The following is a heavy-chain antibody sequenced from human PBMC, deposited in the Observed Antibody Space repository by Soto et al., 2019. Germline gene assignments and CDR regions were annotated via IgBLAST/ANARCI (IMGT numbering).Heavy chain of an antibody. CDR3: ARDKITGLFDY. V-gene: IGHV4-59*12. D-gene: IGHD2-8*02. J-gene: IGHJ4*02. CDR2: IYYGGST. Sequence: TLSLTCTVSGDSISTDYWSWIRQPPGKGLEWIGFIYYGGSTNYNPSLKSRVTISVDTPKNQFSLKLTSVTAADTAVYYCARDKITGLFDYWGQGTLVTVSS. CDR1: GDSISTDY.